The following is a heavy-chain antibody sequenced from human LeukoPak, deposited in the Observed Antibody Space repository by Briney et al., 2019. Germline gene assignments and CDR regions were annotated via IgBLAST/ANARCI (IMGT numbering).Heavy chain of an antibody. Sequence: GGSLRLSCAASGFTFSSYAMSWVRQAPGKGLEWVSAISGSGGITSYADSVKGRFTISRDNSKNTLYLQMNSLRAEDTAVYYCAKAGSIRFDYWGQGTLVTVSS. CDR1: GFTFSSYA. CDR3: AKAGSIRFDY. J-gene: IGHJ4*02. CDR2: ISGSGGIT. V-gene: IGHV3-23*01. D-gene: IGHD1-26*01.